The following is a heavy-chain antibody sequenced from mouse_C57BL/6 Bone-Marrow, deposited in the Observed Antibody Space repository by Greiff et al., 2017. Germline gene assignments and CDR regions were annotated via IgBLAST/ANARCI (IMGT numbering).Heavy chain of an antibody. J-gene: IGHJ1*03. CDR3: ARPITTVVATDWYFDV. V-gene: IGHV14-2*01. CDR2: IDPEDGET. Sequence: EVKLMESGAELVKPGASVKLSCTASGFNIKDYYMHWVKQRTEQGLEWIGRIDPEDGETKYAPKFQGKATITADTSSNTAYLQRSSLTSEDTAVYYCARPITTVVATDWYFDVWGTGTTVTVSS. D-gene: IGHD1-1*01. CDR1: GFNIKDYY.